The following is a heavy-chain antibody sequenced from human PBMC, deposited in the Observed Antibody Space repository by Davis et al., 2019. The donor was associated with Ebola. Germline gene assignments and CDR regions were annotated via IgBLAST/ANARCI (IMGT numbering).Heavy chain of an antibody. CDR2: ISYDGSNK. CDR1: GFTFSRYG. J-gene: IGHJ4*02. Sequence: SLRLSCAASGFTFSRYGMHWVRQAPGKGLEWVAVISYDGSNKYYADSVKGRFTISRDNSKNTLYLQMNSLRAEDTAVYYCAKDHLDYWGQGTLVTVSS. CDR3: AKDHLDY. V-gene: IGHV3-30*18.